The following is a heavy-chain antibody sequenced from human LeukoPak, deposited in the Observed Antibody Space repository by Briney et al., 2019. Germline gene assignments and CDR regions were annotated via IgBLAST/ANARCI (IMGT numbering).Heavy chain of an antibody. D-gene: IGHD1-1*01. CDR3: ARVEGTTGDAFDI. Sequence: PSETLSLTCTVSGGSISSYYWSWIRQPPGKGLEWIGYIYTSGSTNYNPSLKSRVTISVDTSKNQFSLKLSSVTAADTAVYYCARVEGTTGDAFDIWGQGTMVTVSS. J-gene: IGHJ3*02. V-gene: IGHV4-4*09. CDR1: GGSISSYY. CDR2: IYTSGST.